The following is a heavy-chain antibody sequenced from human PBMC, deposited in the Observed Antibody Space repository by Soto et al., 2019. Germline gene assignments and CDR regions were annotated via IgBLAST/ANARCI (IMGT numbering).Heavy chain of an antibody. CDR1: GFTFSSYA. V-gene: IGHV3-64*01. Sequence: PGGSLRLSCAASGFTFSSYAMSWVRQAPGKGLEWVSAISGDGSSTYYANFVKGRFSISRDNSKNTLYLQMGSLRAEDMAVYFCAARYCATTRCFHFDYWGQGALVTVSS. J-gene: IGHJ4*02. CDR2: ISGDGSST. D-gene: IGHD2-2*01. CDR3: AARYCATTRCFHFDY.